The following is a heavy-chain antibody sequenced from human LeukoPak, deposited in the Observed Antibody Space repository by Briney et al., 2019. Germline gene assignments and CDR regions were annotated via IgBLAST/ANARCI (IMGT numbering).Heavy chain of an antibody. D-gene: IGHD1-26*01. CDR2: ISGSGHGT. CDR3: VRSGGY. Sequence: GGSLRLSCAASEFIFSNYGMNWVRQAPGKGLEWVSGISGSGHGTYYADSVRGRFIISRDSSKTTLSLQMNSLRAEDTAIYYCVRSGGYWGQGTLVTVSS. V-gene: IGHV3-23*01. CDR1: EFIFSNYG. J-gene: IGHJ4*02.